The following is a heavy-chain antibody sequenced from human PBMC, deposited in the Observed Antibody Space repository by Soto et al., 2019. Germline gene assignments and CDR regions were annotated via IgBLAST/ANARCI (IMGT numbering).Heavy chain of an antibody. J-gene: IGHJ6*02. Sequence: SETLSLTCTVSGGSISSYYWSWIRQPPGKGLEWIGYIYYSGSTNYNPSLKSRVTISVDTSKNQFSLKLSSVTAADTAVYYCATGVGFGEPSLYYGMDVWGQGTTVTVSS. V-gene: IGHV4-59*01. D-gene: IGHD3-10*01. CDR2: IYYSGST. CDR1: GGSISSYY. CDR3: ATGVGFGEPSLYYGMDV.